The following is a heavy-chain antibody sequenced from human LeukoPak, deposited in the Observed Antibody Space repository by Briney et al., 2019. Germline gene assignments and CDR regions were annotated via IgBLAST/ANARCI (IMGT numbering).Heavy chain of an antibody. D-gene: IGHD3-22*01. V-gene: IGHV4-34*01. J-gene: IGHJ4*02. CDR1: GGSFSGYY. Sequence: PSETLSLTCAVYGGSFSGYYWTWIRQPPGKGLEWIGEINHSGSTNYNPSLKSRVTISVDTSKNQFSLKLTSVTAADTAVYYCATTPYYYDSGGYSLGDYWGQGTLVTVSS. CDR3: ATTPYYYDSGGYSLGDY. CDR2: INHSGST.